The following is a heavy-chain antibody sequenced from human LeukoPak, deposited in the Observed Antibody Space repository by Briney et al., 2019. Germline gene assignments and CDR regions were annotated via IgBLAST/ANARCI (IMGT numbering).Heavy chain of an antibody. J-gene: IGHJ5*02. CDR1: GYTFTSYG. Sequence: ASVKVSCKASGYTFTSYGISWVRQAPGQGLEWMGWISAYNGNTNYAQKLQGRVTMTTDTSTSTAYMELSSLRSEDTAVHYCARGIGYCSGGSCYSNNWFDPWGQGTLVTVSS. D-gene: IGHD2-15*01. CDR3: ARGIGYCSGGSCYSNNWFDP. V-gene: IGHV1-18*01. CDR2: ISAYNGNT.